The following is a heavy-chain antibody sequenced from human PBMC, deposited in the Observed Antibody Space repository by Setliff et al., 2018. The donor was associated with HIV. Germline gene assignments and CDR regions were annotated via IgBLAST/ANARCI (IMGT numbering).Heavy chain of an antibody. CDR3: ARGTPVGTIWNYYSYMDL. Sequence: SVKVSCKASGGTLSSYVVSWVRQAPGQGLEWVGGIIGIFDTPKYAQKFQGRVTITADESTNTAYMELRSLRSEDTAVYYCARGTPVGTIWNYYSYMDLWGKGTTVTVSS. V-gene: IGHV1-69*13. J-gene: IGHJ6*03. CDR2: IIGIFDTP. CDR1: GGTLSSYV. D-gene: IGHD3-3*01.